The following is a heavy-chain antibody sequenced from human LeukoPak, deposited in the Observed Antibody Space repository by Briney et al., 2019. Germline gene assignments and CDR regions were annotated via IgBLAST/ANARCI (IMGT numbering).Heavy chain of an antibody. CDR1: GFIFSSYW. CDR2: INQDGSEK. J-gene: IGHJ4*02. Sequence: AGGSLRLSCAASGFIFSSYWMSWVRQAPGKGLEWVANINQDGSEKYYVDSVKGRFTISRDNAKNSLYLQMNSLRVDDTAVYYCATDLYYWGQGTLSPSPQ. CDR3: ATDLYY. V-gene: IGHV3-7*04.